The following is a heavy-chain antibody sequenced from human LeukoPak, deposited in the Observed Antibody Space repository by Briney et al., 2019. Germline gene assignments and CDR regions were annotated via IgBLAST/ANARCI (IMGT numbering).Heavy chain of an antibody. D-gene: IGHD3-10*01. V-gene: IGHV3-49*04. CDR3: TGPMVQVPFDY. CDR1: GFTFGDYA. Sequence: GGSLRLSCTASGFTFGDYAMSWVRQAPGKGLEWVGFIRSKAYGGTTEYAASVKGRFTISRDDSKSIAYLQMNSLKTEDTAVYYCTGPMVQVPFDYWGQGTLVTVSS. CDR2: IRSKAYGGTT. J-gene: IGHJ4*02.